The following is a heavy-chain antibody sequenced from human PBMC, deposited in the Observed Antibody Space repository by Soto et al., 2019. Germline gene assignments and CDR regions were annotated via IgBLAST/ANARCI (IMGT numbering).Heavy chain of an antibody. D-gene: IGHD2-2*02. CDR3: ARHRAIVVVVPAAIHWFDP. Sequence: QLQLQESGPGLVRPSETLSLTCTVSGGSVSSTDYYWAWIRQPPGKGLEWIGRIYYSGTTHYNPSLKSRVTIPVDTSNNHFSLKLTSVTAADTAVYYCARHRAIVVVVPAAIHWFDPWGQGTLVTVSS. CDR1: GGSVSSTDYY. J-gene: IGHJ5*02. CDR2: IYYSGTT. V-gene: IGHV4-39*01.